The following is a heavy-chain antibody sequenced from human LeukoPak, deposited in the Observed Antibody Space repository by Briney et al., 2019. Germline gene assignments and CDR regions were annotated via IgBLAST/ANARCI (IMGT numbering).Heavy chain of an antibody. V-gene: IGHV3-11*01. Sequence: GGSLRLSCAASGFTFNNYAMSWIRQAPGKGLEWVSYISSSGSTIYYADSVKGRFTISRDNAKNSLYLQMNSLRAEDTAVYYCARVCESFWRAAAGTGEYYFDYWGQGTLVTVSS. D-gene: IGHD6-13*01. CDR1: GFTFNNYA. CDR3: ARVCESFWRAAAGTGEYYFDY. J-gene: IGHJ4*02. CDR2: ISSSGSTI.